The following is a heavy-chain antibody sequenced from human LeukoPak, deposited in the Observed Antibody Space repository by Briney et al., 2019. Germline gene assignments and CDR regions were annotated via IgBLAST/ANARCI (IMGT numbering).Heavy chain of an antibody. Sequence: GGSLRLSCTASGFTFGDYSMNWVRQAPGKGLEWVGFIRSKAYGGTTEYAASVKGRFTISRDDSKSIAYLQMNSLKTEDTAVYYCTRGRRATHDYWGQGTLVTVSS. CDR3: TRGRRATHDY. V-gene: IGHV3-49*04. J-gene: IGHJ4*02. CDR1: GFTFGDYS. D-gene: IGHD1-26*01. CDR2: IRSKAYGGTT.